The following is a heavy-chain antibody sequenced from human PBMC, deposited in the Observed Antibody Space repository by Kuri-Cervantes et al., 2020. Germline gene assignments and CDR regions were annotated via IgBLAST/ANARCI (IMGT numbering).Heavy chain of an antibody. J-gene: IGHJ4*02. Sequence: GSLRLSCAVSGGSISSSNWWSWVRQPPGKGLEWIGEIYHSGSTNYNPSLKSRVTISVDTSKNQFSLKLSSVTAADTAVYYCARQKQQLVWNYFDYWGQGTLVTVSS. CDR1: GGSISSSNW. CDR2: IYHSGST. V-gene: IGHV4-4*02. D-gene: IGHD6-13*01. CDR3: ARQKQQLVWNYFDY.